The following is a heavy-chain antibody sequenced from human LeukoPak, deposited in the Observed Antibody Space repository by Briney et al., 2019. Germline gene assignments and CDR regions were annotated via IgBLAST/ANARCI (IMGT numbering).Heavy chain of an antibody. CDR1: GFTFSSYW. CDR3: AKDDDWGRYKH. Sequence: GGSLRLSCAASGFTFSSYWMSWVRQAPGKGLEWVANIKQDGSEKYYVDSVKGRFTIPRDNSKNTQSLQMNSLRAEDTAVYYCAKDDDWGRYKHWGQGTLVTVSS. J-gene: IGHJ1*01. D-gene: IGHD3-16*01. CDR2: IKQDGSEK. V-gene: IGHV3-7*03.